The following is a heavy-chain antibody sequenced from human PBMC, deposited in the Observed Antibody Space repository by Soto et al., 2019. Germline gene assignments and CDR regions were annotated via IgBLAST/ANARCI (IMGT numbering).Heavy chain of an antibody. CDR3: ARLRGYSGYDWFPYYYYGMDV. Sequence: VASVKVSCKASGGTFSSYAISWVRQAPGQGLEWMGGIIPIFGTANYAQKFQGRVTITADESTSTAYMELSSLRSEDTAVYYCARLRGYSGYDWFPYYYYGMDVWGQGTTVTVSS. D-gene: IGHD5-12*01. J-gene: IGHJ6*02. CDR2: IIPIFGTA. CDR1: GGTFSSYA. V-gene: IGHV1-69*13.